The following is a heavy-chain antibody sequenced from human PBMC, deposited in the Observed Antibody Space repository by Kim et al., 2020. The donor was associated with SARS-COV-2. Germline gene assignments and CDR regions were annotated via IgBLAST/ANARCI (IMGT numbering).Heavy chain of an antibody. J-gene: IGHJ6*02. CDR1: GYTFTSYD. V-gene: IGHV1-8*01. CDR3: ARRITMVRGVIITPTNYYYYYGMDV. Sequence: ASVKVSCKASGYTFTSYDINWVRQATGQGLEWMGWMNPNSGNTGYAQKFQGRVTMTRNTSISTAYMELSSLRSEDTAVYYCARRITMVRGVIITPTNYYYYYGMDVWGQGTTVTVSS. CDR2: MNPNSGNT. D-gene: IGHD3-10*01.